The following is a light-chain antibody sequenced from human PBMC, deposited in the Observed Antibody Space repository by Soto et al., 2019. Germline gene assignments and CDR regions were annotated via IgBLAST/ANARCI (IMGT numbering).Light chain of an antibody. Sequence: DIQMTQSPSTLSASVGDRVTITCRASQSISGWLAWYRQKPGKAPKLLIYKASSLESGVPSRFSGSGSGTEFTLTISSLQPDDFATYYCQQYNRYWTFGQGTKVEIK. CDR1: QSISGW. CDR2: KAS. CDR3: QQYNRYWT. J-gene: IGKJ1*01. V-gene: IGKV1-5*03.